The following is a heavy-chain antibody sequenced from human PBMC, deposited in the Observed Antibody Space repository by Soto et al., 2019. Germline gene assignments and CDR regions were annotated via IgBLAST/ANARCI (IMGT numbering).Heavy chain of an antibody. CDR3: AKKQWLVPLPRHPRKYYFDY. CDR2: ISGSGGST. Sequence: EVQLLESGGGLVQPGGSLRLSCAASGFTFSSYAMSWVRQAPGKGLEWVSAISGSGGSTYYADSVKGRFTISRDNSKNTLYLQMNSLRAEDTAVYYCAKKQWLVPLPRHPRKYYFDYWGQGTLVTVSS. V-gene: IGHV3-23*01. CDR1: GFTFSSYA. D-gene: IGHD6-19*01. J-gene: IGHJ4*02.